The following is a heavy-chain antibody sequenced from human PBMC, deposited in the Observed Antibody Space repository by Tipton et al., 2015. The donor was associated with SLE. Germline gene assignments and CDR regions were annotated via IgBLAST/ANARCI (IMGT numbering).Heavy chain of an antibody. D-gene: IGHD4-17*01. CDR1: GYTFTSYG. J-gene: IGHJ6*02. CDR3: ARATTGIPYGLDV. CDR2: ISANNGNT. V-gene: IGHV1-18*01. Sequence: QLVQSGAEVKKPGASVKVSCKASGYTFTSYGISWVRQAPGQGLEWMGWISANNGNTNYADNFQGRLTMTTDASTSTAYMELRSLRSDDTAVYYCARATTGIPYGLDVWGQGTTVTVSS.